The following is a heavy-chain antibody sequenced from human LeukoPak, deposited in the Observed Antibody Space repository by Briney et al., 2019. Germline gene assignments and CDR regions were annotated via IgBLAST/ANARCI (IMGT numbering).Heavy chain of an antibody. CDR2: IYHSGST. J-gene: IGHJ4*02. CDR3: ARDVSGNYYGSGTYRF. Sequence: PSETLSLTCAVSGYSISSGFYWGWIRQPPGRGLQWIGNIYHSGSTYYNPSLKSRVTMSVDTSKNQFSLKLSSVTAADTAVYYCARDVSGNYYGSGTYRFWGQGTLVTVSS. V-gene: IGHV4-38-2*02. CDR1: GYSISSGFY. D-gene: IGHD3-10*01.